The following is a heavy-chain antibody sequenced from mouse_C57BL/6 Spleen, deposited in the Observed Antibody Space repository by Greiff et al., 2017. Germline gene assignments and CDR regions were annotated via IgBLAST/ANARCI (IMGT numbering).Heavy chain of an antibody. CDR2: IRLKSDNYAT. CDR1: GFTFSNYW. Sequence: EVKVEESGGGLVHPGGSMKLSCVASGFTFSNYWMNWVRQSPEKGLEWVAQIRLKSDNYATHYAESVKGRFTISSADSKSSVYLQMNNLRAEDTGIYYCYDYDFSFAYWGQGTLVTVSA. J-gene: IGHJ3*01. D-gene: IGHD2-4*01. CDR3: YDYDFSFAY. V-gene: IGHV6-3*01.